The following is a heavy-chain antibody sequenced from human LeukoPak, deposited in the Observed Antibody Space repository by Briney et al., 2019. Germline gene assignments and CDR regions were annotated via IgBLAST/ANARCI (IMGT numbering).Heavy chain of an antibody. Sequence: SETLSLTCTVSGGSISSYYSRWIRHPAAKGLEWSGSIYTSGSTNYNPSLKSRVTMSVDTSKNQYSLELSSVTGADTAVYYCARGVRDGYNQYYYYYYYMDVWGKGTTVTVSS. CDR3: ARGVRDGYNQYYYYYYYMDV. D-gene: IGHD5-24*01. CDR2: IYTSGST. V-gene: IGHV4-4*07. CDR1: GGSISSYY. J-gene: IGHJ6*03.